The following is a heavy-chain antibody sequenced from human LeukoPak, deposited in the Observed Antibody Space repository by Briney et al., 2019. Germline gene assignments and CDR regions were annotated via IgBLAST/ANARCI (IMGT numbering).Heavy chain of an antibody. Sequence: GGSLRLSCAASGFSFSSYAMTWVRQAPGKGLGWVSVISGSGVNTYYADSVKGRFTISRDNSKNTLYLQMNSLRAEDTAVYYCAKHPSPVLGGGSYFDYWGQGILVTVSS. V-gene: IGHV3-23*01. CDR2: ISGSGVNT. D-gene: IGHD3-16*01. CDR1: GFSFSSYA. CDR3: AKHPSPVLGGGSYFDY. J-gene: IGHJ4*02.